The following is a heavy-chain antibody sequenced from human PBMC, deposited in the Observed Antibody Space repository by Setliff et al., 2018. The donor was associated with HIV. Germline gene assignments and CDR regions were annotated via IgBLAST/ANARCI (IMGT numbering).Heavy chain of an antibody. Sequence: SETLSLTCTVSGDSMSRHYWSWIRQPPGKGLEFIGNIYSNGNTKYNPSLKSRVTMSVDMSNHQVSLRLSSVTAADTAVYYCARAGDYYDSGGYLTRGPAALDLWGRGTLVTVSS. D-gene: IGHD3-22*01. J-gene: IGHJ3*01. CDR1: GDSMSRHY. CDR3: ARAGDYYDSGGYLTRGPAALDL. V-gene: IGHV4-59*08. CDR2: IYSNGNT.